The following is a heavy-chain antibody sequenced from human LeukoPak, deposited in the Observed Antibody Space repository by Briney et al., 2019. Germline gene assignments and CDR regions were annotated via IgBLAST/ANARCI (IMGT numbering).Heavy chain of an antibody. Sequence: PSETLSLTCAVSGGSISSSNWWSWVRQPPGKGLEWIGEIYHSGSTNYNPSLKSRVTISVDTSKNQFSLKLSSVTAADTAVYYCARGVRRGGGYNAFDYWGQGTLVTVSS. V-gene: IGHV4-4*02. CDR2: IYHSGST. CDR3: ARGVRRGGGYNAFDY. J-gene: IGHJ4*02. CDR1: GGSISSSNW. D-gene: IGHD5-24*01.